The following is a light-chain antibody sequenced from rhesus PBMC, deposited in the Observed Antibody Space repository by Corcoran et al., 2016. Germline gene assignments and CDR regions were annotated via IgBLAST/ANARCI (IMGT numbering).Light chain of an antibody. CDR3: QQDYSWPLT. J-gene: IGKJ4*01. V-gene: IGKV3-42*01. CDR2: GAS. Sequence: EIVMTQSPATLSLSPGERATLSCRASQGVSLNLAWYQHKAGQAPKLLIYGASTRATATPHRFSGSWSRTEFTLPIDSLEPEDVGVYYCQQDYSWPLTVGRGTKVELK. CDR1: QGVSLN.